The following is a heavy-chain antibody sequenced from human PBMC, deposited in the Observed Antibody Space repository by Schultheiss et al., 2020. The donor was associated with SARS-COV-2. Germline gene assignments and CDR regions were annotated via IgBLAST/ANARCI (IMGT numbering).Heavy chain of an antibody. CDR2: IWYDGSNK. J-gene: IGHJ4*02. D-gene: IGHD6-13*01. V-gene: IGHV3-7*01. CDR1: GFTFSRYW. Sequence: GGSLRLSCAASGFTFSRYWMTWVRQAPGKGLEWVAVIWYDGSNKYYVDSVKGRFTISRDNAKNSLYLQMNSLRAEDTAVYYCARDHGSSSWSFDYWGQGTLVTVSS. CDR3: ARDHGSSSWSFDY.